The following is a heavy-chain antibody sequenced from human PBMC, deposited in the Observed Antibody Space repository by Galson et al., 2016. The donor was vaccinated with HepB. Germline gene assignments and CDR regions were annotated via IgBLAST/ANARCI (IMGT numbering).Heavy chain of an antibody. J-gene: IGHJ6*02. Sequence: SVKVSCKASGGTFSSYAISWVRQAPGQGLEWMGTIIPIFGAANYAHKFQGRVTITADKSTSTAYMELSSLRSEDTAVYYCASRGRGPTTITTSYYYYGMDVWCQGTTVTVSS. CDR2: IIPIFGAA. D-gene: IGHD4-11*01. CDR1: GGTFSSYA. CDR3: ASRGRGPTTITTSYYYYGMDV. V-gene: IGHV1-69*06.